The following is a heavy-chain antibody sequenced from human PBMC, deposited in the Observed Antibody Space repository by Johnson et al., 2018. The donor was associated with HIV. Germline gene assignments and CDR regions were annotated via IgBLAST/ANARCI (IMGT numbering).Heavy chain of an antibody. V-gene: IGHV3-20*04. Sequence: VQLVESGGGVVRPGGSLRLSCAASGFTFDDYGMSWVRQAPGKGLEWVSGINWNGGSTGYADSVKGRFTISRDNAKNSLYLQMNSLRADDTALYYCAKDIRLVSAYYDILSGTSFDAFDIWGQGTMVTVSS. CDR1: GFTFDDYG. CDR3: AKDIRLVSAYYDILSGTSFDAFDI. J-gene: IGHJ3*02. CDR2: INWNGGST. D-gene: IGHD3-9*01.